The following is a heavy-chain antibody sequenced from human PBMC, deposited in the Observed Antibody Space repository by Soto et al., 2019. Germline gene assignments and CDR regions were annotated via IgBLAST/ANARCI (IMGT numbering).Heavy chain of an antibody. CDR2: IYYSGST. Sequence: QLQLQESGPGLVKPSETLSLTCTVSGGSISSSSYYWGWIRQPPGKGLEWIGSIYYSGSTYYNPSLKSRVTISVDTSKNQFSLKLSSVIAADMAVYYCAGLTGCTSCYIFDYWGQGTLVTVSS. CDR1: GGSISSSSYY. D-gene: IGHD2-2*01. CDR3: AGLTGCTSCYIFDY. V-gene: IGHV4-39*01. J-gene: IGHJ4*02.